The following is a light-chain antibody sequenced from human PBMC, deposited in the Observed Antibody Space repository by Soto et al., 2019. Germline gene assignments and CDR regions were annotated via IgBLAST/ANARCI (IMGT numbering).Light chain of an antibody. CDR2: EVT. CDR1: SSDVGGYNS. CDR3: NSYTSTSTQYV. V-gene: IGLV2-14*01. J-gene: IGLJ1*01. Sequence: QSVLTQPASVSGSPGQSITISCTGTSSDVGGYNSVSWYQQHPGKAPKLLIYEVTDRPSGVSNRFSGSKSGNTASLTISGLQAEDEADYYCNSYTSTSTQYVFGTGTKLTVL.